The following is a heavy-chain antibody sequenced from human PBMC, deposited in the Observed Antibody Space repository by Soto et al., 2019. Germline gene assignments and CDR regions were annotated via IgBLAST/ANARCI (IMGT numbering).Heavy chain of an antibody. V-gene: IGHV4-34*01. CDR1: GGSFSGYY. Sequence: SETLSLTWAVYGGSFSGYYWSWILQPPGKGLEWIGEINHSGSTNYNPSLKSRVTISVDTSKNQFSLKLSSVTAADTAVYYCARGGSIGYCSSTSCYAHYYYYMDVWGKGTTVTVSS. D-gene: IGHD2-2*01. J-gene: IGHJ6*03. CDR2: INHSGST. CDR3: ARGGSIGYCSSTSCYAHYYYYMDV.